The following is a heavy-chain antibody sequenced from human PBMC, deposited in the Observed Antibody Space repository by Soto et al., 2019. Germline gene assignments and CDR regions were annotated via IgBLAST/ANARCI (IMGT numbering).Heavy chain of an antibody. D-gene: IGHD2-2*01. J-gene: IGHJ6*02. V-gene: IGHV5-10-1*01. CDR3: ARRKYCSTSSCYADYNYGMDV. CDR2: IDPSDSYT. CDR1: GYNFTSYW. Sequence: GESLKISCKGSGYNFTSYWIYWVRQMPGKGLEWMGRIDPSDSYTNYSPSFQGHVTISADKAINTAYLQWSSLKASDTAMYYRARRKYCSTSSCYADYNYGMDVWGQGTTVTVSS.